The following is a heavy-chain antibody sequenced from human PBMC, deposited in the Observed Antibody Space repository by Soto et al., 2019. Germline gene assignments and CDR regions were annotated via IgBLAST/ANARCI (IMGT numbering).Heavy chain of an antibody. D-gene: IGHD3-9*01. V-gene: IGHV4-4*08. J-gene: IGHJ4*02. CDR1: DGSISTFC. CDR2: IYNTETT. Sequence: SETLSLTCTVSDGSISTFCWSWIRQSPGKGLEWIGYIYNTETTDYSPSLKGRITISFDTSKNHFSPSLFSVTSSDTAVYYCASRYYHLSAGYRYYESFYFDNWGPGALVTVSS. CDR3: ASRYYHLSAGYRYYESFYFDN.